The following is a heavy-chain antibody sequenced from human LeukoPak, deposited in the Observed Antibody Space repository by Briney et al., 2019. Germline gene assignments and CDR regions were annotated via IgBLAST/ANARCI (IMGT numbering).Heavy chain of an antibody. D-gene: IGHD2-2*02. CDR2: INHSGST. CDR1: GGSFSGYY. V-gene: IGHV4-34*01. J-gene: IGHJ4*02. CDR3: ARVSVPATAIPNYFDY. Sequence: SETLSLTCTVYGGSFSGYYWSWIRQPPGKGLEWIGEINHSGSTNYNPSLKSRVTISVDTSKNQFPLKLSSVTAADTAVYYCARVSVPATAIPNYFDYWGQGTLVTASS.